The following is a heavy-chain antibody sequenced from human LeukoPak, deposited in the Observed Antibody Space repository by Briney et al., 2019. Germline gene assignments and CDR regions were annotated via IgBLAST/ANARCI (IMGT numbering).Heavy chain of an antibody. V-gene: IGHV3-23*01. J-gene: IGHJ4*02. D-gene: IGHD6-13*01. CDR2: ISGSGGST. Sequence: GGSLRLSCAASGFTFSSYAMSWVRQAPGKGLEWVSAISGSGGSTYYADSVKGRFTISRDNSKNTLYLQMNSLRAEDSAVYYCAKGYSSSWYLEVYFDYWGQGTLVTVSS. CDR1: GFTFSSYA. CDR3: AKGYSSSWYLEVYFDY.